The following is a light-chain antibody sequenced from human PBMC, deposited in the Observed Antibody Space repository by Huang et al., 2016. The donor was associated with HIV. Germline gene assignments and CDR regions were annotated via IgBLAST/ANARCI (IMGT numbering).Light chain of an antibody. CDR2: GAS. J-gene: IGKJ3*01. Sequence: EIVLTQSPGTLSLSPGERATLSCRTSQSVISSYIAWYQQKPGQTPRLLIYGASARATGIPDRFSASGSGTDFTLTISRLEPEDFAMYYCQHYGSSLFTFGPGTKVDLK. CDR1: QSVISSY. CDR3: QHYGSSLFT. V-gene: IGKV3-20*01.